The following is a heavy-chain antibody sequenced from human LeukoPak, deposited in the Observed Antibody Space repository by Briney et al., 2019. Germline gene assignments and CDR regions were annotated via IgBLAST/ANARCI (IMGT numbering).Heavy chain of an antibody. CDR3: AKYVPAGG. Sequence: RGSLRLSCAASGFTFSSYSMNWVRQAPGKGLEWVSYISSSTSTIYYADSVKGRFTISRDNAKNSLYLQMNSLRAEDTAVYYCAKYVPAGGWGQGTLVTVSS. D-gene: IGHD1-26*01. CDR2: ISSSTSTI. CDR1: GFTFSSYS. V-gene: IGHV3-48*01. J-gene: IGHJ4*02.